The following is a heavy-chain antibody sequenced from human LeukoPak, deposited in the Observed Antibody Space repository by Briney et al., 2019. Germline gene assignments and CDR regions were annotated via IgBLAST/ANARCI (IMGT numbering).Heavy chain of an antibody. J-gene: IGHJ4*02. Sequence: SETLSLTCAVSGGSISSNYWWSWVRQPPEKGLEWIGEIYHSGSTNYSPSLKSRLTISLDKSKNQFSLDLNSVTAADTAVYYCARGRLAAAGPDSWGQGTLVTVPS. CDR2: IYHSGST. CDR3: ARGRLAAAGPDS. CDR1: GGSISSNYW. V-gene: IGHV4-4*02. D-gene: IGHD6-13*01.